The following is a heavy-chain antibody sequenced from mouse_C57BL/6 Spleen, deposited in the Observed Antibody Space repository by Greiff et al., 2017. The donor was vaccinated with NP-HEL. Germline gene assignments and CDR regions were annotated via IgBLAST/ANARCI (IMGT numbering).Heavy chain of an antibody. J-gene: IGHJ2*01. D-gene: IGHD1-1*01. CDR3: ASRYGSRTFDY. V-gene: IGHV5-17*01. CDR2: ISSGSSTI. Sequence: EVQGVESGGGLVKPGGSLKLSCAASGFTFSDYGMHWVRQAPEKGLEWVAYISSGSSTIYYAHTVKGRFTISRDNAKNTLFLQMTSLRSEDTAMYYCASRYGSRTFDYWGQGTTLTVSS. CDR1: GFTFSDYG.